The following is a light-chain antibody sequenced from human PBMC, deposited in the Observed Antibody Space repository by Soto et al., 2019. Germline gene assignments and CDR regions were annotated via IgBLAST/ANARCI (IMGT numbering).Light chain of an antibody. CDR2: KAS. J-gene: IGKJ5*01. V-gene: IGKV1-5*03. Sequence: DIQMTQSPSTLSGSVGDRVTITCGASQTISSWLAWYQQKPGKAPKLLIYKASSLESGVPSRFSGSGSGTDFTLTISSLQPEDFATYYCQQSYSTPISFGQGTRLEIK. CDR3: QQSYSTPIS. CDR1: QTISSW.